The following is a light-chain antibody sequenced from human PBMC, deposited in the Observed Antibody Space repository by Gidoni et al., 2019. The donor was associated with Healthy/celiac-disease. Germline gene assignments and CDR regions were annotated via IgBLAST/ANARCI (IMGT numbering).Light chain of an antibody. V-gene: IGLV2-23*02. CDR3: CSYAGSSIVV. CDR1: SSDVGSYNL. CDR2: EVS. Sequence: QSALPQPAYVAGSPGQSITISCTGTSSDVGSYNLVSWYQQHPGKAPKLMIYEVSKRPSVVSNRFSGFKSGNTASLTISGLQAEDEADYYCCSYAGSSIVVFGGGTKLTVL. J-gene: IGLJ2*01.